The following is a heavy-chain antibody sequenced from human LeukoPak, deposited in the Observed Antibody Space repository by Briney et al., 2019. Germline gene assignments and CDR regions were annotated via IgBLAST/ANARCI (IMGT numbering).Heavy chain of an antibody. Sequence: GGSLRLSCAASGFIVSSNYMSWVRQAPGKGLEWVSIIYSGGNTYYADSVKGRSTISRDNSKNTLYLQMNSLRAEDTAVYYCARDRTYFDYWGQGTLVTVSS. J-gene: IGHJ4*02. CDR2: IYSGGNT. CDR3: ARDRTYFDY. D-gene: IGHD3-16*01. V-gene: IGHV3-66*02. CDR1: GFIVSSNY.